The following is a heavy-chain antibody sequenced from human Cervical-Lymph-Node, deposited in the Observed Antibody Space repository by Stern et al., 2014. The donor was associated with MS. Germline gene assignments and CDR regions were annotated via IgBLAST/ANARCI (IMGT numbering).Heavy chain of an antibody. J-gene: IGHJ6*02. D-gene: IGHD2-15*01. CDR2: VSFDGCKK. Sequence: VQLEESGGGVVQPGRSLRLSCAASGFTFSTHAMHWVRQAPGKGLEGVAVVSFDGCKKYCAASVKGRFTISRDNSKSTLYLQMNSLRAEDTAVYYCARDRGRCSGGSCYEYYDGMDVWGQGTTVTVSS. V-gene: IGHV3-30-3*01. CDR3: ARDRGRCSGGSCYEYYDGMDV. CDR1: GFTFSTHA.